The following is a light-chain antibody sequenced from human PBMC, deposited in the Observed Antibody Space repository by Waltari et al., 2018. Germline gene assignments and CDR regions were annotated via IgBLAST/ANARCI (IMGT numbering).Light chain of an antibody. CDR2: KVA. CDR3: MQATHWPLT. Sequence: DVVMTPSPLSLPVTLGQPASISSTSSQSLVHSDGKPYLNWFHKGPGQSPRRLIYKVANRDSGVPDRFSGSGSGTDFTLTISRVEAEDVGIYYCMQATHWPLTFGQGTRVEIK. CDR1: QSLVHSDGKPY. V-gene: IGKV2-30*02. J-gene: IGKJ1*01.